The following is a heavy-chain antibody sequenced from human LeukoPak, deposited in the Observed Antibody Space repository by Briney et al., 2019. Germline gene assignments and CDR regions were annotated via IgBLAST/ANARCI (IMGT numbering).Heavy chain of an antibody. J-gene: IGHJ4*02. D-gene: IGHD3-3*01. CDR2: TNRDGSST. V-gene: IGHV3-74*01. Sequence: GGSLRLSCAASGFTFSSYWMHWVRQAPGKGPVWVARTNRDGSSTAYADPVKGRFTISKDNAKNTLYLLMNSLRAEDTAVYYCARDSVEWYIFDYWGQGTLVTVSS. CDR1: GFTFSSYW. CDR3: ARDSVEWYIFDY.